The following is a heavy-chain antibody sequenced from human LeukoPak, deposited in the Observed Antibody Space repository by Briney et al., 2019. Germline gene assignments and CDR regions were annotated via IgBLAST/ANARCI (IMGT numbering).Heavy chain of an antibody. D-gene: IGHD4-23*01. CDR2: SDHSGNT. Sequence: SETLSLTCSVSDGSISSGGFYWTWIWQPPGKGLVWISYSDHSGNTYYNPSLESRLTISLDRPENQFSLNLRSMTAADTAVYNCARIWSADGNLPGFVDYWGQGILVTVSS. CDR3: ARIWSADGNLPGFVDY. CDR1: DGSISSGGFY. V-gene: IGHV4-30-2*01. J-gene: IGHJ4*02.